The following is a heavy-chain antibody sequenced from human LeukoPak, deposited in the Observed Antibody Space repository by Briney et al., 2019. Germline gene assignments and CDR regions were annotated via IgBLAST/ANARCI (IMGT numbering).Heavy chain of an antibody. J-gene: IGHJ4*02. CDR1: GFTFSSYA. V-gene: IGHV3-30*04. Sequence: PGGSLRLSCAASGFTFSSYAMHWVRQAPGKGLEWVAVISYDGSNKYYADSVKGQFTISRDNSKNTLYLQMNSLRAEDTAVYYCAKRSRIAPGGGQGTLVTVSS. CDR3: AKRSRIAPG. D-gene: IGHD6-13*01. CDR2: ISYDGSNK.